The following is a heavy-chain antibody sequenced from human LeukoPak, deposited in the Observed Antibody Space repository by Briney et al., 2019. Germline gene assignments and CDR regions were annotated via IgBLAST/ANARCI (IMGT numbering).Heavy chain of an antibody. D-gene: IGHD3-16*01. CDR1: GYTFIDHY. J-gene: IGHJ4*02. CDR3: ARDRDTGRYYGIDY. Sequence: ASVKVSCKGSGYTFIDHYMHWVRQAPGQGLEWMGYINPKSGGTNYAQKFQGRVTMTRDTSINTAYMELSSLRSDDTAMYYCARDRDTGRYYGIDYWGQGTLVTVSS. V-gene: IGHV1-2*02. CDR2: INPKSGGT.